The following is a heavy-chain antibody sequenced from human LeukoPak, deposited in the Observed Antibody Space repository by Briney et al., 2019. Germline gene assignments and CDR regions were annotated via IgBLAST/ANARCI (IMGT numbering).Heavy chain of an antibody. D-gene: IGHD3-9*01. CDR3: ARVIGLTGYFDY. J-gene: IGHJ4*02. V-gene: IGHV3-64*01. Sequence: GGSLRLSCAASGFTFSSYAMDWVRQAPGKGLEYVSAISSNGGSTYYANSVKGRFTISRDNSKNTLYLQMGSLRAEDMAVYYCARVIGLTGYFDYWGQGTLVTVSS. CDR1: GFTFSSYA. CDR2: ISSNGGST.